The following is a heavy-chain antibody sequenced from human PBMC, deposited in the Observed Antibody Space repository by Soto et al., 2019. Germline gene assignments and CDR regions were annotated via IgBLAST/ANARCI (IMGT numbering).Heavy chain of an antibody. CDR2: IVVGSGNT. J-gene: IGHJ3*02. V-gene: IGHV1-58*01. Sequence: SVKVSCKASGFTFASSAVQWVRQARGQRLEWIGWIVVGSGNTNYAQKFQERVTITRDMSTSTAYMELSSLRSEDTAVYYCAAQESYSSGWYSPAFDIWGQGTMVTVSS. D-gene: IGHD6-19*01. CDR3: AAQESYSSGWYSPAFDI. CDR1: GFTFASSA.